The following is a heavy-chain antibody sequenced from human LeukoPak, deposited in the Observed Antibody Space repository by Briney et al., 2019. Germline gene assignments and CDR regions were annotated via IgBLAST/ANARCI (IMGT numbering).Heavy chain of an antibody. J-gene: IGHJ5*02. V-gene: IGHV4-30-4*01. Sequence: SETLSLTCTVSGGSISSGDYYWSWIRQPPGEGLEWIGYIYYSGSTYYNPSLKSRVTISVDTSKNQFSLKLSSVTAADTAVYYCAGTPIVVVPAAIPGWFDPWGQGTLVTVSS. CDR3: AGTPIVVVPAAIPGWFDP. CDR1: GGSISSGDYY. D-gene: IGHD2-2*01. CDR2: IYYSGST.